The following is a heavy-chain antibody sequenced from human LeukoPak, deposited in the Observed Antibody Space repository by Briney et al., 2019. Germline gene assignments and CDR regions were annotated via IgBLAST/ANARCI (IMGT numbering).Heavy chain of an antibody. CDR1: GFTFSRYG. Sequence: GGSLRLSCAASGFTFSRYGMSWVRQAPGKVLEWVSGISGSAGSTYYADSVKGRFTISRDNSKNTLYLQMNSLRAEDTAVYYCAKSNGYGLVDIWGQGTMVTVSS. J-gene: IGHJ3*02. V-gene: IGHV3-23*01. CDR2: ISGSAGST. D-gene: IGHD3-10*01. CDR3: AKSNGYGLVDI.